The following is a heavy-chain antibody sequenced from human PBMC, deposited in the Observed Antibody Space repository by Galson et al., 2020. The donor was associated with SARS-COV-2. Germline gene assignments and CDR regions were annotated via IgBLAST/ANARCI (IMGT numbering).Heavy chain of an antibody. V-gene: IGHV3-23*01. CDR1: GFTFTLYV. CDR2: VSNNGETT. CDR3: ANAQYGYGFFHQ. D-gene: IGHD5-18*01. Sequence: GGSLRLSCAASGFTFTLYVMSWVRQAPGKGLEWVASVSNNGETTYYADSVKGRFTISRDNSKNMIYLQMNSLRVEDTATYYCANAQYGYGFFHQWGQGSPVTVSS. J-gene: IGHJ4*02.